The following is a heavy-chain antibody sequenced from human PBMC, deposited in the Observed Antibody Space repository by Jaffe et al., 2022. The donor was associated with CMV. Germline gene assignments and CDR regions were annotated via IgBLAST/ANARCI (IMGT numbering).Heavy chain of an antibody. J-gene: IGHJ4*02. CDR3: ARDLASRLYCSGGSCYSDVFDY. V-gene: IGHV3-74*01. Sequence: EVQLVESGGGLVQPGGSLRLSCAASGFTFSSYWMHWVRQAPGKGLVWVSRINSDGSSTSYADSVKGRFTISRDNAKNTLYLQMNSLRAEDTAVYYCARDLASRLYCSGGSCYSDVFDYWGQGTLVTVSS. D-gene: IGHD2-15*01. CDR2: INSDGSST. CDR1: GFTFSSYW.